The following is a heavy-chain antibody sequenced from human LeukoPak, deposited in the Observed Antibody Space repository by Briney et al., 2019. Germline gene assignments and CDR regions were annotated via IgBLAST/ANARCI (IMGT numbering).Heavy chain of an antibody. Sequence: SETLSLTCTVSGGSISSSSYYWGWIRQPPGKGLEWIGSIYYSGSTYYNPSLKSRVTISVDTSKNQFSLKLSSVTAADTAVYYCASHLRWFGESDNWFDPWGQGTLVTVSS. CDR3: ASHLRWFGESDNWFDP. V-gene: IGHV4-39*01. J-gene: IGHJ5*02. CDR2: IYYSGST. D-gene: IGHD3-10*01. CDR1: GGSISSSSYY.